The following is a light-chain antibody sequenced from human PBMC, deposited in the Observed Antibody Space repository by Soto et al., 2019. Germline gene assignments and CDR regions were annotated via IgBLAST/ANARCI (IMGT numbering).Light chain of an antibody. Sequence: DIQMTQSPSSLSASVGDRVTITCRASQSISIYLNWYQQKPGKAPKLLIYAASSWQSGVPSRFSGSGSGTDFTLTINNLQPEDFAIYYCQQFYYYPHTFGQGTKLEVK. J-gene: IGKJ2*01. CDR1: QSISIY. CDR2: AAS. V-gene: IGKV1-39*01. CDR3: QQFYYYPHT.